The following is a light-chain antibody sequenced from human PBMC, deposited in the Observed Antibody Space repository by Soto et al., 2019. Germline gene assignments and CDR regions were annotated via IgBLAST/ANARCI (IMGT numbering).Light chain of an antibody. CDR3: QSFDTRLNVV. CDR1: SSNIGAGFA. Sequence: QSVLTQAPSVSGAPLQSVTISCTGTSSNIGAGFAVYWFQLLPETAPKLLMNGPSGVPDRFSASKSGTSASLTISGLQPEDEGDYYCQSFDTRLNVVFGGGTKVTVL. J-gene: IGLJ2*01. V-gene: IGLV1-40*01.